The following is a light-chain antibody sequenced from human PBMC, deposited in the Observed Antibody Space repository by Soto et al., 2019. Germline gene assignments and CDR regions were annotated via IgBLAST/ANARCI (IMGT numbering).Light chain of an antibody. CDR2: ATS. CDR1: QSIDNRY. J-gene: IGKJ1*01. CDR3: QQYFGSSWT. Sequence: EIVLTQSPGTLSSSPGERATLSCRASQSIDNRYLAWYQHKPGQAPRLLIYATSSRATGIPDRFGGSGSGTDFTLTINSLEPEDFAVYYGQQYFGSSWTFGQGTKVDIK. V-gene: IGKV3-20*01.